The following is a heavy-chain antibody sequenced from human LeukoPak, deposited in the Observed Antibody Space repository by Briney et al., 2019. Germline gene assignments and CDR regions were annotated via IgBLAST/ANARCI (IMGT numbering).Heavy chain of an antibody. CDR3: ARHEAAAVGGGVDY. D-gene: IGHD6-13*01. CDR1: GGSISSSSYY. Sequence: SETLSLTCTVSGGSISSSSYYWGWIRQPPGKGLEWIGSIYYSGSTYYNPSLKSRVTISVDTSKNQFSLKLSSVTAADTAVYYCARHEAAAVGGGVDYWGQGTLVTVSS. J-gene: IGHJ4*02. CDR2: IYYSGST. V-gene: IGHV4-39*01.